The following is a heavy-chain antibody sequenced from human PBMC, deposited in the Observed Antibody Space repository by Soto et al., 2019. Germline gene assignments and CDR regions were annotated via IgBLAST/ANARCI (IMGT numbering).Heavy chain of an antibody. CDR2: IKTKTDGGTT. CDR1: GFTFRDAW. J-gene: IGHJ4*02. D-gene: IGHD4-4*01. V-gene: IGHV3-15*07. CDR3: PTGTYSNPIFDY. Sequence: EVQLVESGGGLVKPGESLRLSCVASGFTFRDAWMNWVRQAPGKGLEWVGRIKTKTDGGTTDYAAPVKGRFTISRDDSENTLYLQMNSLKTEDTAVYYCPTGTYSNPIFDYWGQGTLVTVSS.